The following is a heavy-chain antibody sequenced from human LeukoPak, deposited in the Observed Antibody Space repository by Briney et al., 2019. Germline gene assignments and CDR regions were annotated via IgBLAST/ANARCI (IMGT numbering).Heavy chain of an antibody. J-gene: IGHJ4*02. V-gene: IGHV3-48*03. CDR2: ISSSGSTI. CDR3: ASLMTTPHIFDY. CDR1: GFTFSSYE. Sequence: GGSLRLSCAASGFTFSSYEMNWVRQAPGKGLEWVSYISSSGSTIYYADSVKGRFTISRDNAKNSLYLQMNSLRAEDTAVYYCASLMTTPHIFDYWGQGTLVTVSS. D-gene: IGHD4-11*01.